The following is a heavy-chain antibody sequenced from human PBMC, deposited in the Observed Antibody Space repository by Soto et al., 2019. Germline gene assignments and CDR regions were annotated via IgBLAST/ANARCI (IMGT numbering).Heavy chain of an antibody. CDR2: INAGNGNT. D-gene: IGHD6-6*01. Sequence: QVQLVQSGAEVKKPGASVKVSCKASGYTFTSYAMHWVRQAPGQRLEWMGWINAGNGNTKYSQKFQGRVTITRDTSASTAYMEPRSLRSEDTAVYYCARGFKPHRIAARQTDWFDPWGQGTLVTVSS. V-gene: IGHV1-3*01. CDR3: ARGFKPHRIAARQTDWFDP. J-gene: IGHJ5*02. CDR1: GYTFTSYA.